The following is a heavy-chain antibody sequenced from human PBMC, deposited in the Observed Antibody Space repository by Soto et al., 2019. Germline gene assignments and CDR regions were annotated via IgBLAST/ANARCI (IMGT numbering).Heavy chain of an antibody. Sequence: GGSLRLSCAASGFIFTSYGMHWVRQAPGKGLEWMALILHDGSAEYYADSVKGRFTISRDNSKNTLYLQMNSLTAEDAAVYYCARSRDGYSFYFYYGMDGWGQGTTVTVSS. CDR3: ARSRDGYSFYFYYGMDG. J-gene: IGHJ6*02. D-gene: IGHD4-4*01. V-gene: IGHV3-30*03. CDR1: GFIFTSYG. CDR2: ILHDGSAE.